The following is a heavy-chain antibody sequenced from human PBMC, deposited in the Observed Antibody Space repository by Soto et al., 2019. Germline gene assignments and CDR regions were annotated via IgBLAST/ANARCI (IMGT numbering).Heavy chain of an antibody. Sequence: GGSLRLSCEASGFTFSGYTMNWVRQAPGKGLEWVSSITASSSSSSHIYYADSVEGRFTISRDNAKNSVYLQMNSPRAEDTAVYYCARAPPSLYYYDRSGNYPNYFDYWGKGTLVTVSS. CDR1: GFTFSGYT. D-gene: IGHD3-22*01. J-gene: IGHJ4*02. V-gene: IGHV3-21*01. CDR3: ARAPPSLYYYDRSGNYPNYFDY. CDR2: ITASSSSSSHI.